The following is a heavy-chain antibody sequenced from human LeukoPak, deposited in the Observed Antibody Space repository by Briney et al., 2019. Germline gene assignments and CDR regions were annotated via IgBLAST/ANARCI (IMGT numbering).Heavy chain of an antibody. D-gene: IGHD5-18*01. J-gene: IGHJ5*02. Sequence: GESLKISCKGSGYSFTSYWIAWVRQMPGKGLEWMGIIYPGDSDTRYSPSFQGQVTISADKSTSTTYLQINSLKASHTAIYYCAKSPSGFTYGRNWFDPWGQGTLVTVSS. CDR2: IYPGDSDT. CDR3: AKSPSGFTYGRNWFDP. V-gene: IGHV5-51*01. CDR1: GYSFTSYW.